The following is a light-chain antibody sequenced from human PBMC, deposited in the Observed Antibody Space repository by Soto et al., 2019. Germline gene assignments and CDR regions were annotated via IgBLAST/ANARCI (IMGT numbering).Light chain of an antibody. J-gene: IGLJ1*01. CDR3: SSYTSSSTFV. V-gene: IGLV2-8*01. Sequence: QSVLTQPPSASGSPGQSVTISCTGTSSDVGGYNYVSWYQQHPGKAPKLMIYEVSKRPSGVPDRFSGSKSGNTASLTISGLQAEDEAHYYCSSYTSSSTFVFRTVTKVAVL. CDR1: SSDVGGYNY. CDR2: EVS.